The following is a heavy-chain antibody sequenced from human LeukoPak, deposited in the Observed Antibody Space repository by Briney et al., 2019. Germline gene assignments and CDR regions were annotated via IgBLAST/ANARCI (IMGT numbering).Heavy chain of an antibody. J-gene: IGHJ3*02. V-gene: IGHV1-18*01. CDR3: ARDFVRLGTYSGSYLGAAFDI. D-gene: IGHD1-26*01. Sequence: GASVKVSCKASGYTFTNYGISWVRQAPGQGLEWMGWISAYNGNTNYAQKLQGRVTMTTDTSTSTAYMELRSLRSDDTAVYYCARDFVRLGTYSGSYLGAAFDIWGQGTMVTVSS. CDR1: GYTFTNYG. CDR2: ISAYNGNT.